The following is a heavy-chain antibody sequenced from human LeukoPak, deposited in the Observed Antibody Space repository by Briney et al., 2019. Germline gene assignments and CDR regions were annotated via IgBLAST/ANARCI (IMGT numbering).Heavy chain of an antibody. V-gene: IGHV3-23*01. J-gene: IGHJ4*02. Sequence: PGGSLRLSCAAFVFTFKSYAISWVRQAPGKGLEWVSAISGSGGSTYYADSVKGRFTISRDNYKNTLYLQMNSLRAEDTAVYSCAKELDVDTAMVVFDYWGQGTLVTVSS. CDR2: ISGSGGST. CDR1: VFTFKSYA. CDR3: AKELDVDTAMVVFDY. D-gene: IGHD5-18*01.